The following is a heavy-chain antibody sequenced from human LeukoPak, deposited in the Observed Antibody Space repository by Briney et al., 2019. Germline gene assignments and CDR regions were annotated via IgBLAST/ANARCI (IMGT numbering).Heavy chain of an antibody. D-gene: IGHD3-10*01. V-gene: IGHV3-64*01. CDR2: ISSNGGST. Sequence: PGGSLRLSCAASGFTLSSYAMHWVRQAPGKGLEYVSAISSNGGSTYYANSVKGRFTISRDNSKNTLYLQMGSLRAEDMAVYYCARGGVWYGQTNTGYWGQETLGSVS. CDR1: GFTLSSYA. J-gene: IGHJ4*02. CDR3: ARGGVWYGQTNTGY.